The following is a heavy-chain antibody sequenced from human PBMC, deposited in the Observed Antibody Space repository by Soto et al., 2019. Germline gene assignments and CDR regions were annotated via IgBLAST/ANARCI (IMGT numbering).Heavy chain of an antibody. J-gene: IGHJ4*02. Sequence: QLQLQESGSGLVKPSQTLSLTCAVSGGSISSGGYSWSWIRQPPGKGLEWIGYIYHSGSTNYNPTLTSRVTISGDRSKNQFSLKLSSVAAADTAVYYCAAGGGLPRYYWGQGTMVTVSS. CDR1: GGSISSGGYS. CDR3: AAGGGLPRYY. D-gene: IGHD1-26*01. V-gene: IGHV4-30-2*01. CDR2: IYHSGST.